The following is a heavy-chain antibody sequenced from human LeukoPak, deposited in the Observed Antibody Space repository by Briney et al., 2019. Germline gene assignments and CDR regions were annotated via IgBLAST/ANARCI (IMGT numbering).Heavy chain of an antibody. CDR3: ARDTPSNDYGMDV. D-gene: IGHD1-1*01. J-gene: IGHJ6*02. Sequence: GGSLRLSCAASGFTFSSYIINWVRQAPGKGLEWVSSISSSGAYIYYADSVKGRFTISRDNAKNSLYLQMNSLRAEDTAVYYCARDTPSNDYGMDVWGQGTTVTVSS. CDR1: GFTFSSYI. CDR2: ISSSGAYI. V-gene: IGHV3-21*01.